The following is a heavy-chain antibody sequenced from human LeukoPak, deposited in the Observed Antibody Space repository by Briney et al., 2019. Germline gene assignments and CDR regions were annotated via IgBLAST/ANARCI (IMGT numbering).Heavy chain of an antibody. CDR1: GFTFSSYA. V-gene: IGHV3-30*04. Sequence: GGSLRLSCAASGFTFSSYAMHWVRQAPGKGLEWVAVISYDGSNKYYADSVKGRFTISRDNSKNTLYLQMNSLRAEDTAVYYCARAPRRVGGSSWLHFDYWGQGTLVTVSS. D-gene: IGHD1-26*01. CDR2: ISYDGSNK. CDR3: ARAPRRVGGSSWLHFDY. J-gene: IGHJ4*02.